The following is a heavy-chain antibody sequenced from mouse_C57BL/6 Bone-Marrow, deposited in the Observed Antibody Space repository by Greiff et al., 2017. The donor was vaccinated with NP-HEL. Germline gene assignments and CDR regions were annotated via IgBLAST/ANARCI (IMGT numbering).Heavy chain of an antibody. V-gene: IGHV1-5*01. Sequence: EVQLQQSGTVLARPGASVKMSCKTSGYTFTSYWMHWVKQRPGQGLEWIGAIYPGNSDTSYNQKFKGKATLTAVTSASTAYMELSSLTNEDSAVYYCTRSFITGMDYWGQGTSVTVSS. CDR2: IYPGNSDT. CDR3: TRSFITGMDY. D-gene: IGHD1-1*01. J-gene: IGHJ4*01. CDR1: GYTFTSYW.